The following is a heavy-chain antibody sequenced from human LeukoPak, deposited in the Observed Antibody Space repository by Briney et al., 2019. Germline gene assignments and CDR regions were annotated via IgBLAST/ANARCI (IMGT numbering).Heavy chain of an antibody. CDR2: ISSSGSTI. Sequence: PGGSLRLSCAASGFTFRDYYMSWIRQAPGKGLEWVSYISSSGSTIYYADSVKGRFTISRDNAKNSLYLQMNSLRAEDTAVYYCARVLAFPDLAAFDIWGQGTMVTVSS. J-gene: IGHJ3*02. V-gene: IGHV3-11*01. CDR3: ARVLAFPDLAAFDI. CDR1: GFTFRDYY. D-gene: IGHD2/OR15-2a*01.